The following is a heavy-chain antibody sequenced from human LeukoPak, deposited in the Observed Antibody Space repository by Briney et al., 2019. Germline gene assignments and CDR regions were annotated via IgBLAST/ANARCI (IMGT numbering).Heavy chain of an antibody. CDR3: ARGGRVGVGYYGSGSYYYNY. CDR2: INHSGST. D-gene: IGHD3-10*01. V-gene: IGHV4-34*01. CDR1: GGSFSGYY. J-gene: IGHJ4*02. Sequence: SEILSLTCAVYGGSFSGYYWSWIRQPPGKGLEWIGEINHSGSTNYNPSLKSRVTISVDTSKNQFSLKLSSVTAADTAVYYCARGGRVGVGYYGSGSYYYNYWGQGTLVTVSS.